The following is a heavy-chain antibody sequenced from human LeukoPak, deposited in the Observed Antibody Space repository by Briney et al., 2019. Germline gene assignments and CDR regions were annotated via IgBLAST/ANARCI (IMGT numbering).Heavy chain of an antibody. V-gene: IGHV1-2*02. CDR1: GYTFTGYY. CDR3: ARDGGYCSGGSCYPVGMDV. Sequence: ASVQVSCKASGYTFTGYYMHWVRQAPGRGRAWMGWINPNSGGTNYAQKFQGRVTMTRDTSISTAYMELSRLRSDDTAVYYCARDGGYCSGGSCYPVGMDVWGQGTTVSVSS. D-gene: IGHD2-15*01. CDR2: INPNSGGT. J-gene: IGHJ6*02.